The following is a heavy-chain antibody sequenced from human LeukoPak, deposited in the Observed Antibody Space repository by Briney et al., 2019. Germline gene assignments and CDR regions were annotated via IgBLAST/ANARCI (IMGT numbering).Heavy chain of an antibody. CDR2: IYSGGAT. CDR1: GFTVISNL. CDR3: ARGAYRISWPGIDY. J-gene: IGHJ4*02. D-gene: IGHD3-16*02. Sequence: GGSLRLSCAASGFTVISNLMTWVRQSPGRGLEWLSSIYSGGATYYADPVKGQFTISRDHSNNSVSLQMTNLRVEDTAIYYCARGAYRISWPGIDYWGQGTLVTVSS. V-gene: IGHV3-53*01.